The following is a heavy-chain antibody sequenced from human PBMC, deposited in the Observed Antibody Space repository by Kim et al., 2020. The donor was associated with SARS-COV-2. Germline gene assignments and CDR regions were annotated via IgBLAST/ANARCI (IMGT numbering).Heavy chain of an antibody. CDR2: IGGSTNYI. CDR1: GFAFGTHS. V-gene: IGHV3-21*01. CDR3: ARGGYCSSTSCYFYYYALDV. Sequence: GGSLRLSCAASGFAFGTHSMNWVRQAPGKGLEWVSSIGGSTNYIYYADSVKGRFTISRDNAKNSLYLQMSSLRAEDTAVYYCARGGYCSSTSCYFYYYALDVWGQGPTVTVSS. D-gene: IGHD2-2*01. J-gene: IGHJ6*02.